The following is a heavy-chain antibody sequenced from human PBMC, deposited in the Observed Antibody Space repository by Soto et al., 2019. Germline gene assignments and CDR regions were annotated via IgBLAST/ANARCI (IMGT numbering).Heavy chain of an antibody. CDR2: IDPSDSYT. CDR1: GYSFTSYW. CDR3: ARYPSGYSASTYYYGMDV. J-gene: IGHJ6*02. Sequence: GESLKISCKGSGYSFTSYWISWVRQMPGKGLEWMGRIDPSDSYTNYSPSFQGHVTISADKSISTAYLQWSSLKASDTAMYYCARYPSGYSASTYYYGMDVWGQGTTVTVSS. D-gene: IGHD3-22*01. V-gene: IGHV5-10-1*01.